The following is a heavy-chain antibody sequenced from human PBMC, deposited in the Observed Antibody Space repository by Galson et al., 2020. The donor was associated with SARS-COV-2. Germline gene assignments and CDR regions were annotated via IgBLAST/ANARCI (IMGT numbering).Heavy chain of an antibody. J-gene: IGHJ4*02. Sequence: RGSMRLSCAASGFTFRSYAMPWVSQTPGKGLEWVAVISYDGSNKYYADSVTGRFTISRDNSKNTLYLQMNSLRAEDTAVYYCARDLSGSYYGPVDYWGQGTLVTVSS. D-gene: IGHD1-26*01. CDR3: ARDLSGSYYGPVDY. CDR2: ISYDGSNK. CDR1: GFTFRSYA. V-gene: IGHV3-30*04.